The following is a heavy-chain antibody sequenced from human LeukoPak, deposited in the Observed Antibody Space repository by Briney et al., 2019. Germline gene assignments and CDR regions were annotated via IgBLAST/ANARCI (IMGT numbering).Heavy chain of an antibody. CDR3: ARHISSSWYPGYFDY. Sequence: ASVKVSCKTSGYTFTRQYIHWVRQAPGQGLEWMGIINPSGGSTSYPQEFQGRLTMTRDTSTSTVYMELSSLRSEDTAVYYCARHISSSWYPGYFDYWGQGTLVTVSS. D-gene: IGHD6-13*01. V-gene: IGHV1-46*01. CDR2: INPSGGST. CDR1: GYTFTRQY. J-gene: IGHJ4*02.